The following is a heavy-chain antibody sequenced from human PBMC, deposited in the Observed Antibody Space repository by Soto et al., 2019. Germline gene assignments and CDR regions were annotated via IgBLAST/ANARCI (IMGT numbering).Heavy chain of an antibody. D-gene: IGHD6-19*01. CDR3: ANTPYPGDSTGWHFDY. V-gene: IGHV3-30*18. CDR2: ISYYGSSE. J-gene: IGHJ4*02. Sequence: QVRLVESGGGVVQPGTSLRLSCSASGFTFSHFAMHWVRQAPGKGLEWVALISYYGSSEYYSDSVRGRFTISRDNSRNTVDLQMNGLGPEDTAVYYCANTPYPGDSTGWHFDYWGQGTLVTVSA. CDR1: GFTFSHFA.